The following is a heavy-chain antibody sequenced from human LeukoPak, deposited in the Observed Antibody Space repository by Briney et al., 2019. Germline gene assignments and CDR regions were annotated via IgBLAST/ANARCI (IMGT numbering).Heavy chain of an antibody. CDR2: IYTGGST. V-gene: IGHV3-53*01. D-gene: IGHD2-2*01. J-gene: IGHJ4*02. CDR3: AGPMGPAAIFGFDY. Sequence: GGSLRLSCAASGFTVSSNYMSWVRQAPGKGLEWVSVIYTGGSTYYADSVKGRFTISRDNAKNSLYLQMNSLRAEDTAVYYCAGPMGPAAIFGFDYWGQGTLVTVSS. CDR1: GFTVSSNY.